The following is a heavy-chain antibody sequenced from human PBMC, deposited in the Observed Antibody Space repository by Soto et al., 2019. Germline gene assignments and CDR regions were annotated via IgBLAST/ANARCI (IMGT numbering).Heavy chain of an antibody. Sequence: GGSLRLSCAASGFTFHDYVMLWVRQAPGKGLEWVSAITWGGADVNYADSVKGRFTISRDNAKNSLYLQMNSLRAEDTAVYYCARVTGYLDYWGQGTLVTVSS. CDR2: ITWGGADV. CDR1: GFTFHDYV. V-gene: IGHV3-9*01. D-gene: IGHD3-9*01. CDR3: ARVTGYLDY. J-gene: IGHJ4*02.